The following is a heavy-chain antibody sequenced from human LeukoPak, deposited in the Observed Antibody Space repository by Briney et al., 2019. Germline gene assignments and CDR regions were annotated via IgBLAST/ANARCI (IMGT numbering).Heavy chain of an antibody. V-gene: IGHV3-33*01. CDR3: ARERLTFYYYMDV. CDR1: GFTFSSYG. Sequence: GSLRLSCAASGFTFSSYGMHWVRQAPGKGLEWVAVIWYDGSNKYYADSVKGRFTISRDNSKNTLYLQMNSLRAEDTAVYYCARERLTFYYYMDVWGKGTTVTVSS. J-gene: IGHJ6*03. D-gene: IGHD2-21*01. CDR2: IWYDGSNK.